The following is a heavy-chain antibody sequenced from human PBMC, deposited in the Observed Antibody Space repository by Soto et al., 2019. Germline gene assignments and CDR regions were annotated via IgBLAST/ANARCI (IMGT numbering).Heavy chain of an antibody. CDR1: GGTFSSYA. D-gene: IGHD5-18*01. V-gene: IGHV1-69*06. J-gene: IGHJ6*02. CDR3: ARLGYSYAPPMYYYYYGMDV. CDR2: IIPIFGTA. Sequence: GASVKVSCKVSGGTFSSYAISWVRQAPGQGLEWMGGIIPIFGTANYAQKFQGRVTITADKSTITAYMELSSLRSEDTAVYYCARLGYSYAPPMYYYYYGMDVWGQGTTVTVSS.